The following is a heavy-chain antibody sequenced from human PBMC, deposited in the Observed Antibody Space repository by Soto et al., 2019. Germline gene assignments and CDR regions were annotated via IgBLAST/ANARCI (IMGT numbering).Heavy chain of an antibody. Sequence: GGSLRLSCAGSGFTFRSYWMSWVRQAPGKGLEWVASIRKGGSKKDYVDSVKGRFTISKDNSKNSVYLQMNSLGAEDTAVYYCARDRCGGSCYEGFDYWGPGTLVTVSS. J-gene: IGHJ4*02. CDR2: IRKGGSKK. V-gene: IGHV3-7*05. CDR1: GFTFRSYW. CDR3: ARDRCGGSCYEGFDY. D-gene: IGHD2-15*01.